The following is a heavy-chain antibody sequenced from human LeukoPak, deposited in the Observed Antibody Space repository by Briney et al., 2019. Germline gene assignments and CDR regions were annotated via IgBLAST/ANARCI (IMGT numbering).Heavy chain of an antibody. J-gene: IGHJ4*02. CDR2: INPNSGGT. CDR1: GYTFTGYY. Sequence: ASVKVSCKASGYTFTGYYMHWVRQAPGQGLEWVGRINPNSGGTNYAQKFQGRVTMSRDTSISTAYMELSRLRSDDTAVYYCARERGVVPTGYWGQGTLVTVSS. D-gene: IGHD2-21*01. CDR3: ARERGVVPTGY. V-gene: IGHV1-2*06.